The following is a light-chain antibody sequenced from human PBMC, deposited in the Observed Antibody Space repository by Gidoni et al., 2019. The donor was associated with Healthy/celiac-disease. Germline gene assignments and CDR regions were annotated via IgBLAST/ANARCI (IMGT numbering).Light chain of an antibody. CDR1: QSVSRSY. CDR3: QQYGSART. CDR2: GAS. V-gene: IGKV3-20*01. J-gene: IGKJ1*01. Sequence: EIFLTQSPGTLSLSPGESATLSCRSSQSVSRSYLAWYQQKPGPAPRLLIYGASSRATGLPDRFSGSGSGTDCTRTISRLEPEDFAVYYCQQYGSARTFGQGTKVEIK.